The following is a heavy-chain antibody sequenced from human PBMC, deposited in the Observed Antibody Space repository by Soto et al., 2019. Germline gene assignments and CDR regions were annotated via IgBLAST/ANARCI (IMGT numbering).Heavy chain of an antibody. CDR1: GGTFSSYA. Sequence: QVQLVQSGAEVKKPGSSVKVSCQAPGGTFSSYAISWVRQAPGHGLEWMGGIITIFGTANYAQKFQGRVTITEDEYTRTCYMELSSLRSEDTALYYCARSQGGSSSLDIYYDYYYGMDVWGQGTTVTVSS. J-gene: IGHJ6*02. V-gene: IGHV1-69*01. CDR2: IITIFGTA. D-gene: IGHD2-15*01. CDR3: ARSQGGSSSLDIYYDYYYGMDV.